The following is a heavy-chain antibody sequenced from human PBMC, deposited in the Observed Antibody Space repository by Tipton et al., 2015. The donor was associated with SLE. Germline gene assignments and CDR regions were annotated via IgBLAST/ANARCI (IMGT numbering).Heavy chain of an antibody. CDR2: IYHNGNV. J-gene: IGHJ4*02. CDR3: ARVSSSTRYSFPFDF. CDR1: GGSISSGNW. Sequence: LRLSCDVSGGSISSGNWWTWVRQPPGKGLEWIGEIYHNGNVNYKASLRSRVTLSIDKFRNQFSMMLTSVTAADTAVYYCARVSSSTRYSFPFDFWGQGVLVTVSA. D-gene: IGHD2-21*01. V-gene: IGHV4/OR15-8*02.